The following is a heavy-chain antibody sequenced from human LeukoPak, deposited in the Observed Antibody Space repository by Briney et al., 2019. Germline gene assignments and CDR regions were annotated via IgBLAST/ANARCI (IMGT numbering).Heavy chain of an antibody. CDR1: GYSFTSYW. CDR3: ARAEKDSVSYFGHFDY. V-gene: IGHV5-51*01. Sequence: GESLKISCKGSGYSFTSYWIGWVRQMPGKGLEWMGIIYPGDSDTRYSPSFQGQVTISADKSISTAYLQWSSLKASDTAMYYCARAEKDSVSYFGHFDYWGQGTLVTVSS. J-gene: IGHJ4*02. D-gene: IGHD1-26*01. CDR2: IYPGDSDT.